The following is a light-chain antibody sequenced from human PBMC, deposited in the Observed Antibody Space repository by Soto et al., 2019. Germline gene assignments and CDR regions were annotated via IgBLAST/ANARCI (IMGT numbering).Light chain of an antibody. V-gene: IGKV3-11*01. CDR3: QQRSNWPPLT. Sequence: EIVLTQSPATLSSFPGDRVTLSCRASQYINTRLAWYQHRPGQAPRLLIYQTSIRAAGIPARFSASGTGTDFTLTISRLEPEDFAVYYCQQRSNWPPLTFGGGTKVDIK. CDR2: QTS. CDR1: QYINTR. J-gene: IGKJ4*01.